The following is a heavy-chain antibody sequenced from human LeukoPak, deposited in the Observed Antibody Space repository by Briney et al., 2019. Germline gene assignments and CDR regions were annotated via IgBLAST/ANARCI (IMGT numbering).Heavy chain of an antibody. V-gene: IGHV1-46*01. D-gene: IGHD4/OR15-4a*01. Sequence: ASMKVSCKASGYTFINYGFSWVRQAPGQGLEWMGIINPSGGSTSYAQKFQGRVTMTRDTSTSTVYMELSSLRSEDTAVYYCARDHPIGAEGFDPWGQGTLVTVSS. CDR3: ARDHPIGAEGFDP. CDR2: INPSGGST. J-gene: IGHJ5*02. CDR1: GYTFINYG.